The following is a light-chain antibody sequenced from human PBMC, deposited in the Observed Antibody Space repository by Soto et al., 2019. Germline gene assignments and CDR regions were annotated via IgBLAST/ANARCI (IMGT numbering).Light chain of an antibody. CDR1: QSVSSN. CDR2: GAS. V-gene: IGKV3-15*01. CDR3: KQYNNWPWT. J-gene: IGKJ1*01. Sequence: EIVMTQSPATLSVSPCERATLSCRASQSVSSNLAWYQQKPGQAPRLLIYGASTRATGIPARFSGSGSGTEFTLTISSLQSEAFAVYYCKQYNNWPWTFGQGTKVDIK.